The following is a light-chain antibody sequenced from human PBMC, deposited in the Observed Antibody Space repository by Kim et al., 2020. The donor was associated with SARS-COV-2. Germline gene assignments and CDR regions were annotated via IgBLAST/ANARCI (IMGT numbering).Light chain of an antibody. Sequence: SSELTQDPAVSVALGQTVRTTCQGDSLRTYYASWYQQKPGQAPVLVIYGKNNRPSGIPDRFSGSSSGNTASLTITGALAEDEADYYCNSRDSSGNHLRVFGGGTQLTVL. V-gene: IGLV3-19*01. J-gene: IGLJ2*01. CDR2: GKN. CDR3: NSRDSSGNHLRV. CDR1: SLRTYY.